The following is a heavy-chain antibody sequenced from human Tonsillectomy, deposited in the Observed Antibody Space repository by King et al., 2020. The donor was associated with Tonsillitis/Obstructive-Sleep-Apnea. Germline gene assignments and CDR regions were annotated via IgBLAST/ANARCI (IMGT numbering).Heavy chain of an antibody. J-gene: IGHJ4*02. V-gene: IGHV3-30*04. Sequence: QVQLVQSGGGVVQPGRSLRLSCAASGFTFSSYAMHWVRQAPGKGLEWVAVISYDGSNKYYADSVKGRFTISRDNSMNTLYLQMNSLRAEDTAVYYCASERRDSGYGYYFDYWGQGTLVTVSS. CDR1: GFTFSSYA. D-gene: IGHD5-12*01. CDR3: ASERRDSGYGYYFDY. CDR2: ISYDGSNK.